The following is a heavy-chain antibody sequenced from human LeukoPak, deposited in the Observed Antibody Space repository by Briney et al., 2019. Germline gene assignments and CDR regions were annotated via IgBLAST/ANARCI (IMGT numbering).Heavy chain of an antibody. Sequence: GGSLRLSCAASGFTFSSSAMSWVRQAPGKGLEWVSAISNNGGYTYYADSVTGRFTISRDNAENTLYLQMNSLRAEDTAIYYCVKDMAGNYDYWGQGTLVTVSS. CDR3: VKDMAGNYDY. D-gene: IGHD4-11*01. V-gene: IGHV3-23*01. CDR2: ISNNGGYT. CDR1: GFTFSSSA. J-gene: IGHJ4*02.